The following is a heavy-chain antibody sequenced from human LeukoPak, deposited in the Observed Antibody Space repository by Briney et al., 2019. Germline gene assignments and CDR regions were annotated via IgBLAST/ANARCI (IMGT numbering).Heavy chain of an antibody. CDR2: ISPSGGST. Sequence: GASVKVSSKAFGYTFTGYWVHWVRQAPGQGPEWMGVISPSGGSTIYAQKFKGRVTLTRDMSTSTDYLELSSLRSEDTAVYYCARERSSGYNDAFDIWGQGTMVTVSS. CDR3: ARERSSGYNDAFDI. CDR1: GYTFTGYW. J-gene: IGHJ3*02. D-gene: IGHD3-22*01. V-gene: IGHV1-46*01.